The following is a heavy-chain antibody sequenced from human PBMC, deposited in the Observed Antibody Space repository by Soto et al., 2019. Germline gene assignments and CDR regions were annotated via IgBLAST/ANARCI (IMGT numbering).Heavy chain of an antibody. V-gene: IGHV4-59*01. D-gene: IGHD2-15*01. CDR3: ARAGGWWTFGLDRSLEGIDY. J-gene: IGHJ4*02. CDR2: VYYSGST. Sequence: SETLSLTCSVSGGSISSYYWSWIRQPPGKGLEWIGYVYYSGSTNYNPSYNPSLKSRVTISIDTSKNQFSLKLSSVTAADTAVYYCARAGGWWTFGLDRSLEGIDYWGQGTLVTVS. CDR1: GGSISSYY.